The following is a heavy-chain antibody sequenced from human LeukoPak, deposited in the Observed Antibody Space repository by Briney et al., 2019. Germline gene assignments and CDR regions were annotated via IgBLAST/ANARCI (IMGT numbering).Heavy chain of an antibody. CDR1: GYTFTSYY. Sequence: ASVKVSCKASGYTFTSYYMHWVRQAPGQGLEWMGIINPSGGSTSYAQKFQGRVTMTRDTSTSTVYVELSSLRSEDTAVYYCASPRGEVGSGGSYYYGMDVWGQGTTVTVSS. J-gene: IGHJ6*02. V-gene: IGHV1-46*01. CDR3: ASPRGEVGSGGSYYYGMDV. D-gene: IGHD2-15*01. CDR2: INPSGGST.